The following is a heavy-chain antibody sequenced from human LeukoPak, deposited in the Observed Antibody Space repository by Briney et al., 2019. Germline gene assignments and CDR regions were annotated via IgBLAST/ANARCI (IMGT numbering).Heavy chain of an antibody. V-gene: IGHV4-34*01. CDR1: GGSFSGYY. D-gene: IGHD5-18*01. CDR3: ARGFHRYSYGFGVYYFDY. CDR2: IKHSGST. Sequence: SETLSLTCAVYGGSFSGYYWSWIRQPPGKGLEWIGEIKHSGSTNYNPSLKSRVTISVDTSKNQFSLKLSSVTAADTAEYYCARGFHRYSYGFGVYYFDYWGQGTLVTVSS. J-gene: IGHJ4*02.